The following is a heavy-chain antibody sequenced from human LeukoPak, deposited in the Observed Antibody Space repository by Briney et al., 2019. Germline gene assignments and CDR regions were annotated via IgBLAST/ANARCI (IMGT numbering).Heavy chain of an antibody. CDR1: GFTFSRYG. CDR3: ARDVFSLGDS. D-gene: IGHD2/OR15-2a*01. CDR2: INHDGTIR. J-gene: IGHJ4*02. V-gene: IGHV3-74*01. Sequence: PGGSLRLSCATSGFTFSRYGMHWVRQSPGKGLVWVSHINHDGTIRNYADSVRGRFTISRDIATLYLQMNSLGAEDMAVYYCARDVFSLGDSWGQGTLVTVSS.